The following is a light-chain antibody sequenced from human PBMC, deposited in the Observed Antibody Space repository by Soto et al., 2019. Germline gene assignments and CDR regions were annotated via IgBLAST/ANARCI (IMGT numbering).Light chain of an antibody. J-gene: IGLJ2*01. CDR1: KLGDKY. Sequence: SYELTQPPSVSVSPGQTASITCSGDKLGDKYACWYQQKPGQSPVLVIYQDSKRPSGIPERFSGSNSGNTATLTISGTQAMDEADYYCQAWDSSTEVVFGGGTKFTVL. CDR2: QDS. V-gene: IGLV3-1*01. CDR3: QAWDSSTEVV.